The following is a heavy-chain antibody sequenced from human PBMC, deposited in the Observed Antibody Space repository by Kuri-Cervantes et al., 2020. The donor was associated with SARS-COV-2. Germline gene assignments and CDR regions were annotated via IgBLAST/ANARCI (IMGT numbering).Heavy chain of an antibody. CDR3: ARADVYYYDSRGLGAFDI. V-gene: IGHV4-59*01. J-gene: IGHJ3*02. D-gene: IGHD3-22*01. CDR2: IHYTGST. CDR1: SGSIRSDY. Sequence: SETLSLTCTVSSGSIRSDYWSWIRQPPGKGLEWLGYIHYTGSTNYSPSLQSRVTISVNTSKKQFSLKLSSVTAADTAVYYCARADVYYYDSRGLGAFDIWGQGTVVTVSS.